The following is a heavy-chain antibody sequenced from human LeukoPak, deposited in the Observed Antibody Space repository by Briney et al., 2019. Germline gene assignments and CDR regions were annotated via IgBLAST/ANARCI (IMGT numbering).Heavy chain of an antibody. J-gene: IGHJ3*02. D-gene: IGHD5-18*01. Sequence: SETLSLTCAVYGGSFSGYYWSWIRQPPGKGLEWIGEINHSGSTNYNPSLKSRVTISVDTSKNQFSLKLSSVTAADTAVYYCARGRGYSYSYRGVAFDIWGQGTMVTVSS. CDR3: ARGRGYSYSYRGVAFDI. CDR1: GGSFSGYY. CDR2: INHSGST. V-gene: IGHV4-34*01.